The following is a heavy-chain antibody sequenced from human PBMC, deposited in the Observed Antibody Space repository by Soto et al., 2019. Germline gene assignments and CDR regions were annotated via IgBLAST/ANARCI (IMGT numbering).Heavy chain of an antibody. CDR3: ARVRLPGGFDY. J-gene: IGHJ4*02. D-gene: IGHD2-2*01. CDR1: GYTFTSYY. V-gene: IGHV1-46*01. CDR2: INPSGGST. Sequence: QVQLVQSGAEVKKPGASVKVSCKASGYTFTSYYMHWVRQAPGQGLEWMGIINPSGGSTSYAQKFQGRVTMTRDTSTSTGDMELSSLRSEDTAVYYCARVRLPGGFDYWGQGTLVTVSS.